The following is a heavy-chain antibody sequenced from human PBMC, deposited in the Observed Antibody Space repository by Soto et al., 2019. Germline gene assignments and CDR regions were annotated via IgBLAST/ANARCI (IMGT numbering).Heavy chain of an antibody. CDR1: GFTFSSFG. V-gene: IGHV3-33*01. CDR2: IWYDGSNK. D-gene: IGHD3-16*01. Sequence: GGSLRLSCAASGFTFSSFGMHWVRQAPGKGLEWVAVIWYDGSNKYYADSVKGRFTISRDNSENTLYLQLTSLRAEDTAVFYCARDGGGVDAFDIWGQGAMVTVSS. CDR3: ARDGGGVDAFDI. J-gene: IGHJ3*02.